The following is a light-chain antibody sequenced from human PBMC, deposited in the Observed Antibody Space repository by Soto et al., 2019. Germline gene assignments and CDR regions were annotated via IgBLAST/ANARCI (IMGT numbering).Light chain of an antibody. CDR3: QQSDTEST. Sequence: IQMTQSPSTLSASVGDTVTITCRASQTISVSLAWYRQKPGKAPHLLIYDASTLQEGVPSRFSGSGAGKEVTLTVTRLQPDDLATYFYQQSDTESTFGHGTKVDVK. J-gene: IGKJ1*01. V-gene: IGKV1-5*01. CDR2: DAS. CDR1: QTISVS.